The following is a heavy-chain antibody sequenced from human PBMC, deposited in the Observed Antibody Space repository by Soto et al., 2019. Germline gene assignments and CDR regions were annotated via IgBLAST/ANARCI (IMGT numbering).Heavy chain of an antibody. CDR2: IYYSGST. CDR3: ASSSGSYPHY. CDR1: GGSISSGGYY. Sequence: KPSETLSLTCTVSGGSISSGGYYWSWIRQHPGKGLEWIGYIYYSGSTYYNPSLKSRVTISVDTSKSQFSLKPSSVTAADTAVYYCASSSGSYPHYWGQGTLVTVSS. V-gene: IGHV4-31*03. J-gene: IGHJ4*02. D-gene: IGHD3-10*01.